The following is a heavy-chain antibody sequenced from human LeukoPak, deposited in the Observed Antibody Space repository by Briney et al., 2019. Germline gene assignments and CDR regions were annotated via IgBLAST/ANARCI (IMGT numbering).Heavy chain of an antibody. D-gene: IGHD6-13*01. Sequence: GGSLRLSRVASGFTFSNAWMSWVRQAPGKGLEWVGRTKSNTDGGSTEYAAPVKGRFTISRDDSKSTLYLQLNSLKTEDTAVYFCTTYSSRFYYSDYWGQGTLVTVSS. CDR2: TKSNTDGGST. V-gene: IGHV3-15*01. J-gene: IGHJ4*02. CDR3: TTYSSRFYYSDY. CDR1: GFTFSNAW.